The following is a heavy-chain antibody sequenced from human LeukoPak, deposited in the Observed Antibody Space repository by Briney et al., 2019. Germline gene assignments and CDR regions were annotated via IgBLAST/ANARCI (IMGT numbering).Heavy chain of an antibody. CDR2: ISYDGSNK. CDR1: GFTFSSYA. V-gene: IGHV3-30*04. CDR3: ARAASFDTAMVFDY. J-gene: IGHJ4*02. Sequence: PGGSLRLSCAASGFTFSSYAMHWVRQAPGKGLEWVAVISYDGSNKYYADSVKGRFTISRDNSKNTLYLQMNSLRAEDTAVYYCARAASFDTAMVFDYWGQGTLVTVSS. D-gene: IGHD5-18*01.